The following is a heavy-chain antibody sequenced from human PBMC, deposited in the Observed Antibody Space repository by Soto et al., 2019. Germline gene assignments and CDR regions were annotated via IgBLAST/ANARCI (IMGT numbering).Heavy chain of an antibody. CDR2: ITGSGDST. CDR1: GFTFSSYA. D-gene: IGHD2-21*01. V-gene: IGHV3-23*01. Sequence: GGSLRLSCAASGFTFSSYAMSWVRQAPGKGLEWVSGITGSGDSTYYAVSVKGRFTISRDNSKNTLYLQMNSLRAEDTAVYYCAKIPYAFAKQPLDYWGHGTLVTVSS. J-gene: IGHJ4*01. CDR3: AKIPYAFAKQPLDY.